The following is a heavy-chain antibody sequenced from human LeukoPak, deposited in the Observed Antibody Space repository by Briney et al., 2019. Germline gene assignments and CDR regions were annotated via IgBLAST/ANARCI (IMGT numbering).Heavy chain of an antibody. CDR3: AMYGSGSYGYFDY. Sequence: GGSLRLSCAASGFTFSSYGMHWVRQAPGKGLEWVAVISYDGSNKYYADSVKGRFTISRDNSKNTLYLQMNGLRAEDTAVCYCAMYGSGSYGYFDYWGQGTLVTVSS. CDR1: GFTFSSYG. CDR2: ISYDGSNK. D-gene: IGHD3-10*01. V-gene: IGHV3-30*03. J-gene: IGHJ4*02.